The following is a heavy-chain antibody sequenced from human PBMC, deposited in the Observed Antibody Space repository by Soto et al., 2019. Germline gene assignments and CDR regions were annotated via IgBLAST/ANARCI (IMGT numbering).Heavy chain of an antibody. CDR3: ARVAMIVVVINWFDP. CDR1: GYTFTSYG. D-gene: IGHD3-22*01. J-gene: IGHJ5*02. V-gene: IGHV1-18*01. Sequence: ASVKVSCKASGYTFTSYGISWVRQAPGQGLEWMGWISAYNGNTNYAQKLQGRVTMTTDTSTSTAYMELRSLRSDDTAVYYCARVAMIVVVINWFDPWGQGTLVTVSS. CDR2: ISAYNGNT.